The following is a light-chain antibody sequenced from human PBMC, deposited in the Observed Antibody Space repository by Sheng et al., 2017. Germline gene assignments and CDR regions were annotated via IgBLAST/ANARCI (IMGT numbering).Light chain of an antibody. CDR3: QQFYASPPT. J-gene: IGKJ1*01. CDR1: QSVLFSSNNKNY. CDR2: RAS. Sequence: DIVMTQSPDSLAVSLGERATINCKSSQSVLFSSNNKNYLAWYQQKPGHPPKLLINRASTRESGVPDRFSGSGSGTDFTLTISSLQAEDVAVYYCQQFYASPPTFGQGTKV. V-gene: IGKV4-1*01.